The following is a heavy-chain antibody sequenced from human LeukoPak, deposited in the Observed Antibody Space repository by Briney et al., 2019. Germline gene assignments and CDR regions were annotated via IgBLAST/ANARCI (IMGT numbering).Heavy chain of an antibody. CDR3: ARIPRDSSGFPFDY. CDR2: ISSSSSYI. CDR1: GFTFSSYC. D-gene: IGHD3-22*01. V-gene: IGHV3-21*01. J-gene: IGHJ4*02. Sequence: PGESLRLSCAASGFTFSSYCMDWVRQTPGKGLEWVSSISSSSSYIYYADSVKGRFTISRDNAKNSLYLQMNSLRAGDTGVYYCARIPRDSSGFPFDYWGQGTLVTVSS.